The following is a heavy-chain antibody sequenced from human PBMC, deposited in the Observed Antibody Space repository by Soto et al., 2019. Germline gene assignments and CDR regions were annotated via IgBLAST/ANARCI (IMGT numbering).Heavy chain of an antibody. D-gene: IGHD1-1*01. V-gene: IGHV3-21*01. CDR1: GFTFSSYS. CDR3: ARVEGRTHNLKDPPDY. Sequence: PGGSLRLSCAASGFTFSSYSMNWVRQAPGKGLEWVSSISSSSSYIYYADSVKGRFTISRDNAKNSLYLQMNSLRAEDTAVYYCARVEGRTHNLKDPPDYWGREPWSPSPQ. J-gene: IGHJ4*02. CDR2: ISSSSSYI.